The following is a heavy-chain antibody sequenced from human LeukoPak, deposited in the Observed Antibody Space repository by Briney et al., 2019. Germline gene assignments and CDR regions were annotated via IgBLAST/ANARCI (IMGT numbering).Heavy chain of an antibody. CDR2: IIPIFGTA. V-gene: IGHV1-69*05. CDR1: GGTFSSYA. CDR3: ASSGARDIVVVPAALDAFDI. J-gene: IGHJ3*02. D-gene: IGHD2-2*01. Sequence: GASVKVSCEASGGTFSSYAISWVRQAPGQGLEWMGGIIPIFGTANYAQKFQGRVTITTDESTSTAYMELSSLRSEDTAVYYCASSGARDIVVVPAALDAFDIWGQGTMVTVSS.